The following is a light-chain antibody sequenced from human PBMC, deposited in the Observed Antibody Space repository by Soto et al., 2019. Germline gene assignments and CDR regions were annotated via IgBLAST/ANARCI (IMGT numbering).Light chain of an antibody. CDR1: QSISSW. CDR2: DAS. V-gene: IGKV1-5*01. Sequence: DIQMTQSPSTLSASVGDRVTITCRASQSISSWLAWYQQKPGKAPKLLIYDASSLESGVPSRLSGGGCVTEFTLTISSLQPDDFSTYYCQQYNSYLMYTFGQGTKLEIK. CDR3: QQYNSYLMYT. J-gene: IGKJ2*01.